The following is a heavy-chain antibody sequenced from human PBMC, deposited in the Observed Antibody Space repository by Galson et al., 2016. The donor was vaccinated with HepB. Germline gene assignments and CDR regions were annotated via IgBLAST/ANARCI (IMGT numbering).Heavy chain of an antibody. CDR2: INHSGSP. CDR1: GGSFSGYY. J-gene: IGHJ4*02. V-gene: IGHV4-34*01. CDR3: ARGLRRVDY. Sequence: ETLSLTCAVYGGSFSGYYWSWIRQPPGKGLEWIGEINHSGSPNYNPSLKSRVTISVDTSKNQFSLKLSSVTAADTAVYCCARGLRRVDYWGQGTLVTVSS.